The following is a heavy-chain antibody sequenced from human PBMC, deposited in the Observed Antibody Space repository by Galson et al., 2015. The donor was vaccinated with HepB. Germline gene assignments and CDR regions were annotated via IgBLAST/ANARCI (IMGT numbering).Heavy chain of an antibody. J-gene: IGHJ6*03. CDR2: ISYDGSNK. Sequence: SLRLSCAASGFTFSSYGMHWVRQAPGKGLEWVAVISYDGSNKYYADSVKGRFTISRDNSKNTLYLQMNSLRAEDTAVYYCAKSPIYYYYYMDVWGKGTTVTVSS. CDR1: GFTFSSYG. V-gene: IGHV3-30*18. CDR3: AKSPIYYYYYMDV.